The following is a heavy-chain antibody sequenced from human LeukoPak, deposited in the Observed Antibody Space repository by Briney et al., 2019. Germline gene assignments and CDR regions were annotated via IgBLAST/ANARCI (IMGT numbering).Heavy chain of an antibody. CDR2: INPSGGST. V-gene: IGHV1-46*01. D-gene: IGHD3-10*01. J-gene: IGHJ5*02. Sequence: ASVKVSCNASGNTSTSYDLHWVRQAPGQGLEWMGIINPSGGSTSYAQKFQGRVTMTRDTSTSTVYMELSSLRSEDTAVYYCARAYGSGSYLWENWFDPWGQGTLVTVSS. CDR3: ARAYGSGSYLWENWFDP. CDR1: GNTSTSYD.